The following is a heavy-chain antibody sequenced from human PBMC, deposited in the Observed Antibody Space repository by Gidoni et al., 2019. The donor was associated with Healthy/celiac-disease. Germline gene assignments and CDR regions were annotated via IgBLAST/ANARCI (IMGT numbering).Heavy chain of an antibody. J-gene: IGHJ6*02. D-gene: IGHD1-1*01. Sequence: EVQLVESGGGLVQPGGSLRLSCAASGFTFSSYDMHWVRQATGKGLEWVSAIGTAGDTYYPGSVKGRFTISRENAKNSLYLQMNSLRAGDTAVYYCARGNSDPANFQDGMDVWGQGTTVTVSS. CDR1: GFTFSSYD. CDR3: ARGNSDPANFQDGMDV. V-gene: IGHV3-13*04. CDR2: IGTAGDT.